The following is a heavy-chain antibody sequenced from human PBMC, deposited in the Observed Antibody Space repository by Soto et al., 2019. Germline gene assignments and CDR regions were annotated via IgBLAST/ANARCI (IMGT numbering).Heavy chain of an antibody. CDR1: GGTFSSYA. D-gene: IGHD4-4*01. J-gene: IGHJ6*01. CDR3: ARVDMTTVPASYYYGMDV. CDR2: IIPFIGTA. Sequence: QVQLVQSGAEVKKPGSSVTVSCKASGGTFSSYAISWVRQAPGQGLEWMGRIIPFIGTANYAQKSQGRVTITVDESTSTAYMELTSLRSEDTAVYYCARVDMTTVPASYYYGMDVWGQGTTVTVSS. V-gene: IGHV1-69*18.